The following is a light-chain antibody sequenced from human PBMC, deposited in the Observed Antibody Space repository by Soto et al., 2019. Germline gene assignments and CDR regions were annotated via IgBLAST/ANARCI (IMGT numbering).Light chain of an antibody. CDR3: QQINNLPLT. Sequence: MTQSPSSVSASPGERATITCRASQSISIDLAWYQQTPGQAPRRLIYGASSMHTGIPARFSGSASGTEFTLTISSLQSEDFTVYYCQQINNLPLTFGEGTKVDIK. CDR2: GAS. CDR1: QSISID. J-gene: IGKJ4*01. V-gene: IGKV3-15*01.